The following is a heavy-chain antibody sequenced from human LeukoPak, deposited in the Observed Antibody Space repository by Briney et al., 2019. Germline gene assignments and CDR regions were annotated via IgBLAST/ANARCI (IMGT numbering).Heavy chain of an antibody. V-gene: IGHV4-59*08. CDR2: ISYSGTT. CDR1: GGSIISYY. D-gene: IGHD3-10*01. Sequence: TSETLSLTCTVSGGSIISYYWSWIRQPPGKGLEWIGYISYSGTTNYDPSLKSRLTISVDTSKNQFSLKLRSMTAADTAVYYCARHLVVGRFDPWGQGTLVTVSS. J-gene: IGHJ5*02. CDR3: ARHLVVGRFDP.